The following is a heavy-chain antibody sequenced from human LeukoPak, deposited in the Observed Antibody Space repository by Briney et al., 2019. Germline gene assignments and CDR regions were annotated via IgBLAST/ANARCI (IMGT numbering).Heavy chain of an antibody. CDR1: GGSFSGYY. V-gene: IGHV4-34*01. CDR2: INHSGST. CDR3: ARPQPYYDIWSGPHHYMDV. J-gene: IGHJ6*03. D-gene: IGHD3-3*01. Sequence: SETLSLTCAVYGGSFSGYYWSWIRQPPGKGLEWIGEINHSGSTNYNPSLKSRVTISVDTSKNQFSLKLSSVTAADTAVYYCARPQPYYDIWSGPHHYMDVWGKGTTVTVTS.